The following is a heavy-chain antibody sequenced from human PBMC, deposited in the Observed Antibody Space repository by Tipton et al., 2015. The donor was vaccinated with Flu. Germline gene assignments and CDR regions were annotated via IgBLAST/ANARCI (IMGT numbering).Heavy chain of an antibody. CDR3: ARDLKWSSAYYNPFGY. D-gene: IGHD3-22*01. CDR2: IYTNANT. Sequence: TLSLTCTVSGDSISRGSYYYNWIRQPAGEGLEWIGRIYTNANTKYNPSLKSRVTISIDTSKNQFSLKLTSVTAADTAVYYCARDLKWSSAYYNPFGYWGQGILVTVSS. CDR1: GDSISRGSYY. J-gene: IGHJ4*02. V-gene: IGHV4-61*02.